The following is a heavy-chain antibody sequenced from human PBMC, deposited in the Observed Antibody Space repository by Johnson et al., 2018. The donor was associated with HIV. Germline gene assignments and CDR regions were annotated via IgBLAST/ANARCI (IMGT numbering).Heavy chain of an antibody. D-gene: IGHD3-22*01. J-gene: IGHJ3*02. CDR3: ARGLTMIVVVDAFDI. CDR1: GFTFSSYA. Sequence: QVQLVESGGGVVQPGRSLRLSCAASGFTFSSYAMHWVRQAPGKGLEWVTLISYDGSNKYYADSVKGRFTISRDNSKNTLYLQMNSLRDEDTSVYACARGLTMIVVVDAFDIWGQGTMVTVSS. V-gene: IGHV3-30-3*01. CDR2: ISYDGSNK.